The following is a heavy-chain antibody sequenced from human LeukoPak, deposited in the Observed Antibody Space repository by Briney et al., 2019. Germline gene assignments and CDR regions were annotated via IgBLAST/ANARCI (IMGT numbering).Heavy chain of an antibody. D-gene: IGHD2-15*01. J-gene: IGHJ5*02. CDR1: GVSFSGYY. V-gene: IGHV4-34*01. CDR2: INHSGST. CDR3: ATLEATPDWFDP. Sequence: SETLSLTCAVYGVSFSGYYWSWIRQPPGKGLEWIGEINHSGSTNYNPSLKSRVTISVDTSKNQFSLKLSSVTAADTAVYYCATLEATPDWFDPWGQGTLVTVSS.